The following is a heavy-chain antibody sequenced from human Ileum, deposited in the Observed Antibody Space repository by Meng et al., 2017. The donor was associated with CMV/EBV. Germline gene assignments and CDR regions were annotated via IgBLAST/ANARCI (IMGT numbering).Heavy chain of an antibody. CDR2: INPTTGNP. CDR3: VREIEGERGIAVAGSFGDY. D-gene: IGHD6-19*01. J-gene: IGHJ4*02. Sequence: TFTKYAMNWVRHAPGQGLEWMGWINPTTGNPTYAQGFTGRFVFSLDTSVSTTYLQISNLKAEDTAVYYCVREIEGERGIAVAGSFGDYWGQGTLVTVSS. V-gene: IGHV7-4-1*02. CDR1: TFTKYA.